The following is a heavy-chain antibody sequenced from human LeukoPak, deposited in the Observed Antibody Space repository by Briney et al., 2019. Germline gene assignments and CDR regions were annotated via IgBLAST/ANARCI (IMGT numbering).Heavy chain of an antibody. CDR3: ARDDHLVEGGNWFDP. CDR2: IYYSGST. CDR1: GGSISSSSYY. J-gene: IGHJ5*02. Sequence: SETLSLTCTVSGGSISSSSYYWGWIRQPPGKGLEWIGSIYYSGSTYYNPSLKSRVTISVDTSKNQFSLKLSSVTAADTAVYYCARDDHLVEGGNWFDPWGQGTLVTVSS. D-gene: IGHD1-26*01. V-gene: IGHV4-39*07.